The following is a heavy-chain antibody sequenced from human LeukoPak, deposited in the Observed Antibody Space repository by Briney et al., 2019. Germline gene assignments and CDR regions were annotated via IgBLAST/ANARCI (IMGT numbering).Heavy chain of an antibody. CDR3: ARGGLGYCSGGSCPTSWFDP. CDR1: GYSFSSYG. V-gene: IGHV1-18*01. CDR2: ISAYNGNT. Sequence: ASVKVSCKASGYSFSSYGITWVRQAPGQGLEWMGWISAYNGNTNYVQKLQGRVTMTTDTSTTTAYMELRSLRSDDTAVCYCARGGLGYCSGGSCPTSWFDPWGQGTLVTVSS. D-gene: IGHD2-15*01. J-gene: IGHJ5*02.